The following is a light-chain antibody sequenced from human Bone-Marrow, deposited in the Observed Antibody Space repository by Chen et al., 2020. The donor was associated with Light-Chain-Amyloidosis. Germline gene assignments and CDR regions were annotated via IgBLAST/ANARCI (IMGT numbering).Light chain of an antibody. V-gene: IGKV1-5*03. J-gene: IGKJ2*01. CDR2: KAS. Sequence: IRMTQSPPTLSASVGDRVTITCRASQDIGDWLAWFQQKPGKAPNLLIYKASNLQRGVPSRFTGSGSGTEFTLTIDSLQPDDFARYFCQQYKSYTFTFGQGTQL. CDR1: QDIGDW. CDR3: QQYKSYTFT.